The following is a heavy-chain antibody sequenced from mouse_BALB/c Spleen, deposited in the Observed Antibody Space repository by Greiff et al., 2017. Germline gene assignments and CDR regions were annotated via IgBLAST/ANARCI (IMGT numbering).Heavy chain of an antibody. V-gene: IGHV1-18*01. CDR3: ARWYYAMDY. CDR1: GYTFTDYN. Sequence: EVQGVESGPELVKPGASVKIPCKASGYTFTDYNMDWVKQSHGKSLEWIGDINPNNGGTIYNQKFKGKATLTVDKSSSTAYMELRSLTSEDTAVYYCARWYYAMDYWGQGTSVTVSS. CDR2: INPNNGGT. J-gene: IGHJ4*01.